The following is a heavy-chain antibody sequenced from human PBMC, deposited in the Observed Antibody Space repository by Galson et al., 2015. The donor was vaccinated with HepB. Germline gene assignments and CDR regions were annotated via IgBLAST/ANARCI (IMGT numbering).Heavy chain of an antibody. D-gene: IGHD3-3*01. V-gene: IGHV3-30*18. CDR3: AKDRRIFWSGVYYFDY. CDR2: ISYDGSNK. J-gene: IGHJ4*02. CDR1: GFTFSSYG. Sequence: SLRLSCAASGFTFSSYGMHWVRQAPGKGLEWVAVISYDGSNKYYADSVKGRFTISRDNSKNTLYLQMNSLRAEDTAVYYCAKDRRIFWSGVYYFDYWGQGTLVTVSS.